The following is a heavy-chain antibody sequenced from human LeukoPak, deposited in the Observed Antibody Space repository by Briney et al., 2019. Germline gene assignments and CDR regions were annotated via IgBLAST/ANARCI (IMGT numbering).Heavy chain of an antibody. V-gene: IGHV3-21*01. CDR3: ARVLDGYKPY. CDR2: ISSSSSYI. D-gene: IGHD5-24*01. CDR1: GFTCSSYS. Sequence: GGSLRRSCAASGFTCSSYSMNWVRQAPGKGLEWVSSISSSSSYIYYADSVKGRFTISRDNAKNSLDLQMNSLRAEDTAVYYCARVLDGYKPYWRKGTLVPVSS. J-gene: IGHJ4*02.